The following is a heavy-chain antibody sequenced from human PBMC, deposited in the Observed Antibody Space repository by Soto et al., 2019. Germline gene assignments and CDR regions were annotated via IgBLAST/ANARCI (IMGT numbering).Heavy chain of an antibody. D-gene: IGHD6-19*01. J-gene: IGHJ6*02. CDR2: IWYDESNI. V-gene: IGHV3-33*01. CDR1: GFTFSSYG. Sequence: GSLRLSCAASGFTFSSYGMHWVRQAPGKGLDWVAVIWYDESNIYYADSVKGRFTISRDNSKNTLFLQMNSLRAEDTAVYYCARDDIPGIAVAIYGMDVWVQGTTVTVSS. CDR3: ARDDIPGIAVAIYGMDV.